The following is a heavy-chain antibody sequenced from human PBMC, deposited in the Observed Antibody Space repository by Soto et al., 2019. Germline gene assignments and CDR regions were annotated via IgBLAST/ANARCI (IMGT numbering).Heavy chain of an antibody. CDR3: ASGWFGEFVYYFDY. D-gene: IGHD3-10*01. CDR1: GYTFTSYG. J-gene: IGHJ4*02. Sequence: GASVKVSCKASGYTFTSYGISWVRQAPGQGLEWMGWISAYNGNTNYAQKLQGRVTMTTDTSTSTAYMELRSLGSDDTAVYYCASGWFGEFVYYFDYWGQGTLVTSPQ. CDR2: ISAYNGNT. V-gene: IGHV1-18*01.